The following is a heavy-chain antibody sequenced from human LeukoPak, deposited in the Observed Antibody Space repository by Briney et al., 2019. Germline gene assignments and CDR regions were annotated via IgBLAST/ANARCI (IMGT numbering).Heavy chain of an antibody. CDR1: GGSISSSSYF. CDR2: FYGST. D-gene: IGHD5-18*01. V-gene: IGHV4-39*01. J-gene: IGHJ3*01. CDR3: ARQNGYNYGYAFDL. Sequence: PSETLSLTCTVTGGSISSSSYFWGWIRQPPGKGLEWIGSFYGSTYYNPSLKSRVTISVDTSKNQFSLKLSSVTAADTAVYYCARQNGYNYGYAFDLWGQGTMVTVSS.